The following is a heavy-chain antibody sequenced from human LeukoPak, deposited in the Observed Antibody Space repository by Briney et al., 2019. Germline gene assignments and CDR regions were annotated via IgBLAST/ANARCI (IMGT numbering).Heavy chain of an antibody. CDR2: VSYSGAT. D-gene: IGHD3-22*01. V-gene: IGHV4-59*01. J-gene: IGHJ4*02. Sequence: SETLSLTCTVSGGSISGYYWSWIRQPPGKGLGWIGDVSYSGATVYSPSLKSRVTILLDTSKKEFSLKLSSVTTADTAVYYCARTLRGDYYGSASLDNWGQGTLVTVAS. CDR3: ARTLRGDYYGSASLDN. CDR1: GGSISGYY.